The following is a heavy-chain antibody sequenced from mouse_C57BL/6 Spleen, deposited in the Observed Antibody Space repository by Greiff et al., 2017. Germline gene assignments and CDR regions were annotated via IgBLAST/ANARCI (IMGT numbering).Heavy chain of an antibody. J-gene: IGHJ4*01. CDR3: ARYVYGSRGEAMDV. V-gene: IGHV1-52*01. D-gene: IGHD1-1*01. CDR2: IDPSDSGT. Sequence: QVQLKESGAELVRPGSSVKLSCKASGYTFTSYWMHWVKQRPIQGLEWIGNIDPSDSGTHYNQKFKDKATLTVDKSSSTAYMQLSSLTSEDSAVYYCARYVYGSRGEAMDVWGKGTSVTVSS. CDR1: GYTFTSYW.